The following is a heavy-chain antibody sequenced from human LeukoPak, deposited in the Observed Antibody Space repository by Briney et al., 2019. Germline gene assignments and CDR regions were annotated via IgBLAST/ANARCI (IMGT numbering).Heavy chain of an antibody. CDR1: GYTFTSYG. V-gene: IGHV1-18*01. J-gene: IGHJ4*02. CDR2: ISAYNGNT. Sequence: VASVKVSSKASGYTFTSYGISWVRQAPGQGLEWMGWISAYNGNTNYAQKLQGRVTMTTDTSTRTAYMELRSLRSDDTAVYYCARDRYSSGWYPGFLDYWGQGTLVTVSS. CDR3: ARDRYSSGWYPGFLDY. D-gene: IGHD6-19*01.